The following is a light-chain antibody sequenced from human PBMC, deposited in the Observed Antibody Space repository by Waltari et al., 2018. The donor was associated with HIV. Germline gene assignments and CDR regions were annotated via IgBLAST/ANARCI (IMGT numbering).Light chain of an antibody. CDR2: RAS. CDR3: QQYKDWPPWT. V-gene: IGKV3-15*01. CDR1: QDISSD. J-gene: IGKJ1*01. Sequence: EIVLTQSPATLSVSPGEGATLPCRASQDISSDLAWYQQKPGQAPRLLISRASARATGIPARFSGSGSGTEFTLTISSLQSDDFAIYYCQQYKDWPPWTFGQGTKVEVK.